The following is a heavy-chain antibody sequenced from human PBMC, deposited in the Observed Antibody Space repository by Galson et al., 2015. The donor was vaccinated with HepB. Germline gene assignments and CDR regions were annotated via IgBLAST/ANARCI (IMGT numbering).Heavy chain of an antibody. D-gene: IGHD3-10*01. V-gene: IGHV3-23*01. Sequence: LRLSCAASGFTFSSYAMSWVRQAPGKGLEWVSVIGGSGASTFYADSMKGRFTISRDNPKHTLFLQINSLRAEDTAVYHCLKGDRDLGGGSFAFDFWGQGTLVTVSS. J-gene: IGHJ4*02. CDR3: LKGDRDLGGGSFAFDF. CDR1: GFTFSSYA. CDR2: IGGSGAST.